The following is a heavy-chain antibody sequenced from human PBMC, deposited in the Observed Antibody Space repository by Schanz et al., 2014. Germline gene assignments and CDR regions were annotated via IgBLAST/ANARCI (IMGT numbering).Heavy chain of an antibody. CDR2: ISAYNGNT. V-gene: IGHV1-18*01. CDR1: GGTFSSFG. Sequence: VQLEQSGAEVKKPGSSVKVSCKASGGTFSSFGINWVRQAPGQGLEWMGWISAYNGNTNYAQKVQGRVTMTTDTSTGTAYMELRSLRSDDTAVYYCARDRRRYCSTASCLHDNWFDPWGQGTLVIVSS. D-gene: IGHD2-2*01. CDR3: ARDRRRYCSTASCLHDNWFDP. J-gene: IGHJ5*02.